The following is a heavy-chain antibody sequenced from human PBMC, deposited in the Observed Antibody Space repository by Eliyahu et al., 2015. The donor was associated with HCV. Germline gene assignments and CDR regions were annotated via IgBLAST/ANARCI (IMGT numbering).Heavy chain of an antibody. D-gene: IGHD2-15*01. CDR1: GGSIGSGTYF. CDR2: IYGTGGT. V-gene: IGHV4-61*02. CDR3: ARDRGPAWGGGNHFDP. J-gene: IGHJ5*02. Sequence: QVQLQESGPGLVKPSQTLSLTCTVSGGSIGSGTYFWNWIRQPAGKGLEWIGRIYGTGGTDYSPSLKSRVTISVDTYKNQFSLKLSSVTAADTAVYYCARDRGPAWGGGNHFDPWGQGTLVTVSS.